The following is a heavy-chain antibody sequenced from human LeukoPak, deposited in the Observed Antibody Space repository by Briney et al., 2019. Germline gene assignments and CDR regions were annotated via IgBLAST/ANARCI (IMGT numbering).Heavy chain of an antibody. CDR2: IWYDGSNK. CDR3: AIAGYSSSWPNQYYMDV. V-gene: IGHV3-33*01. D-gene: IGHD6-13*01. CDR1: GFTFSSYG. Sequence: GGSLRLSCAESGFTFSSYGMHWVRQAPGKGLEWVAVIWYDGSNKYYADSVKGRFTISRDNSKNTLYLQMNSLRAEDTAVYYCAIAGYSSSWPNQYYMDVWGKGTTVTVSS. J-gene: IGHJ6*03.